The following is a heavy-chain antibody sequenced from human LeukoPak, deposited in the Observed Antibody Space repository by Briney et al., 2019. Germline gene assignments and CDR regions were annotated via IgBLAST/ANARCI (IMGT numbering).Heavy chain of an antibody. CDR1: GYSFTSNW. Sequence: GESLKISCKGSGYSFTSNWISWVRQMPRKGLELMGRIDPSDSYTNYSPSFQGHVTISADKSISTAYLQWSSLKASDTAMYYCARHDNWNYPDYWGQGTLVTVSS. J-gene: IGHJ4*02. V-gene: IGHV5-10-1*01. CDR2: IDPSDSYT. D-gene: IGHD1-7*01. CDR3: ARHDNWNYPDY.